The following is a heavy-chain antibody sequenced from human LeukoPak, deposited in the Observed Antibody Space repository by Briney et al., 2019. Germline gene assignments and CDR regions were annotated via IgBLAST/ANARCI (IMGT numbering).Heavy chain of an antibody. Sequence: AESLRLSCVASGVSISGQWMNWVRQAPRQGVQWVANIKHDGWEEYYVPSLKGRFTLSRDDGRKSVSLQMNSVRAEDTAVYYCGYTNNFYHGGQGTLVVVSS. CDR2: IKHDGWEE. D-gene: IGHD3-16*02. J-gene: IGHJ4*02. CDR3: GYTNNFYH. CDR1: GVSISGQW. V-gene: IGHV3-7*03.